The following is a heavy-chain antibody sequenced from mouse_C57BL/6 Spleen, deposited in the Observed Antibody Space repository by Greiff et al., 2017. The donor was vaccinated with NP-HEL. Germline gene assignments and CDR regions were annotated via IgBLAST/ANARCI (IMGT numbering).Heavy chain of an antibody. D-gene: IGHD2-3*01. CDR2: FYPGSGSI. CDR3: ERHEGRGDGYPGGLDY. Sequence: QVHVKQSGAELVKPGASVKLSCKASGYTFTEYTIHWVKQRSGQGLEWIGWFYPGSGSIKYNEKFKDKATLTADKSSSTVYMELSRLTSEDSAVYFCERHEGRGDGYPGGLDYWGQGTTLTVSS. CDR1: GYTFTEYT. V-gene: IGHV1-62-2*01. J-gene: IGHJ2*01.